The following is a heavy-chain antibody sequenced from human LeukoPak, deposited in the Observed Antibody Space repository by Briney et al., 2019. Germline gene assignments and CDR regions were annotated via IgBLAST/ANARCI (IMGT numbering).Heavy chain of an antibody. Sequence: GGSLRLSCSASGFTFNRFYLHWVRQAPGKGLEFVSHISSNGATTYYADSVKARFTISRDNSKSTLYLQMNSLRADDTAVYYCARSGGWDGMDVWGQGTAVTVSS. CDR3: ARSGGWDGMDV. D-gene: IGHD1-1*01. CDR1: GFTFNRFY. CDR2: ISSNGATT. V-gene: IGHV3-64*04. J-gene: IGHJ6*02.